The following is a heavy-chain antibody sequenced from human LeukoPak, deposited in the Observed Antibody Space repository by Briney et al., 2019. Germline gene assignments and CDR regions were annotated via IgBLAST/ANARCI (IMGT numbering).Heavy chain of an antibody. CDR2: IKQDGSEK. J-gene: IGHJ4*02. Sequence: GGSLRLSCAASGFTFSRYWMSWVRQAPGKGREWVANIKQDGSEKYYVDSVKGRFTISRDNAKNSLYLQMNSLRAEDTAVYYCARDQGGIVVVPAAIDYWGQGTLVTVSS. CDR1: GFTFSRYW. V-gene: IGHV3-7*01. D-gene: IGHD2-2*01. CDR3: ARDQGGIVVVPAAIDY.